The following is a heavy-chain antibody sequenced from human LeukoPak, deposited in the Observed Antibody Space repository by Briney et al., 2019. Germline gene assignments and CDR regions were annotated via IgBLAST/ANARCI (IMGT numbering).Heavy chain of an antibody. CDR1: GYSLTELS. CDR2: FDPENGET. V-gene: IGHV1-24*01. D-gene: IGHD3-22*01. Sequence: GASVKVSCKVSGYSLTELSMHWVRQAPGKGLEWMGSFDPENGETFYAQEFQGRVTLTEDTSADTAYLELSSLRSEDTALYYCTRSAVVLPYYFDYWGQGTLVTVSS. CDR3: TRSAVVLPYYFDY. J-gene: IGHJ4*02.